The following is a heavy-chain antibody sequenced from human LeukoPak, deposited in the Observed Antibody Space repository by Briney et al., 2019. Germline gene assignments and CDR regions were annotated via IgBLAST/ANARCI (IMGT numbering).Heavy chain of an antibody. J-gene: IGHJ4*02. CDR2: INHSGST. Sequence: SETLSLTCAVYGGSFSGYYWSRIRQPPGKGLEWIGEINHSGSTNYNPSLKSRVTISVDTSKNQFSLKLSSVTAADTAVYYCASVRGGSYYGFEDYWGQGTLVTVSS. CDR3: ASVRGGSYYGFEDY. V-gene: IGHV4-34*01. CDR1: GGSFSGYY. D-gene: IGHD1-26*01.